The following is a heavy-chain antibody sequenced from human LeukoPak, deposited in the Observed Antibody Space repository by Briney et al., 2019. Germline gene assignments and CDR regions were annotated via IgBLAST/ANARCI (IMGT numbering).Heavy chain of an antibody. J-gene: IGHJ4*02. CDR3: ASRSLRGRGATRDFDY. CDR2: ISSSYI. Sequence: GGSLRLSCAASGFTFSSYSMNWVRQAPGKGLEWVSSISSSYIYYADSVKGRFTISRDNAKNSLYLQMNSLRAEDTAVYYCASRSLRGRGATRDFDYWGQGTLVTVSS. V-gene: IGHV3-21*01. CDR1: GFTFSSYS. D-gene: IGHD1-26*01.